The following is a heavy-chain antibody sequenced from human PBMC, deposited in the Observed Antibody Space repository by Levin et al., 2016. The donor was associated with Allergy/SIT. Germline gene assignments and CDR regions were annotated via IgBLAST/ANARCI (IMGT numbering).Heavy chain of an antibody. CDR2: IYPGDSDT. CDR3: ARHESSGWYVADY. D-gene: IGHD6-19*01. CDR1: GYSFTSYW. Sequence: GGSLRLSCKGSGYSFTSYWIGWVRQMPGKGLEWMGIIYPGDSDTRYSPSFQGQVTISADKSISTAYLQWSSLKASDTAMYYCARHESSGWYVADYWGQGTLVTVSS. V-gene: IGHV5-51*01. J-gene: IGHJ4*02.